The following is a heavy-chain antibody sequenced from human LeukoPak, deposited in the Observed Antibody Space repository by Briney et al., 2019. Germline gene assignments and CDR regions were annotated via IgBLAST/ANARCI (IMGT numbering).Heavy chain of an antibody. V-gene: IGHV3-66*01. CDR1: GFTVSSNY. D-gene: IGHD5-18*01. CDR2: IYSGGST. CDR3: ARDPRDTAMVTDAFDI. Sequence: GGSLRLSCAASGFTVSSNYMSWVRQAPGKGLEWVSVIYSGGSTYYADSVKGRFTISRDNSKNTLYLQMNSLRAEDTAVYYCARDPRDTAMVTDAFDIWGQGTMVTVSS. J-gene: IGHJ3*02.